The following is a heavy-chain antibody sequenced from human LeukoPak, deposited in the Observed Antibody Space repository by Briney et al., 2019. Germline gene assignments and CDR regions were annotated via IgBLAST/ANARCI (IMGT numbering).Heavy chain of an antibody. Sequence: GGSLRLSCAASGFTFSSYGMHWARQAPGKGLEWVAVISYDGSNKYYADSVKGRFTISRDNSKNTLYLQMNSLRAEDTAVHYCAKTIGWSGYDFGGDYWGQGTLVTVSS. CDR2: ISYDGSNK. J-gene: IGHJ4*02. D-gene: IGHD5-12*01. CDR3: AKTIGWSGYDFGGDY. V-gene: IGHV3-30*18. CDR1: GFTFSSYG.